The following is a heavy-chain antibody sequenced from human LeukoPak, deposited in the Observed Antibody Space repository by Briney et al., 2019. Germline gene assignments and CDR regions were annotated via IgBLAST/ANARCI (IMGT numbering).Heavy chain of an antibody. CDR3: ARWRVRNWFDP. Sequence: GASVKVSCKASGYTFTSYAMNWVRQAPGQGLEWMGWINPNSGGTNYAQKFQGRVTMTRDTSISTAYMELSRLRSDDTAVYYCARWRVRNWFDPWGQGTLVTVSS. CDR2: INPNSGGT. V-gene: IGHV1-2*02. CDR1: GYTFTSYA. D-gene: IGHD6-19*01. J-gene: IGHJ5*02.